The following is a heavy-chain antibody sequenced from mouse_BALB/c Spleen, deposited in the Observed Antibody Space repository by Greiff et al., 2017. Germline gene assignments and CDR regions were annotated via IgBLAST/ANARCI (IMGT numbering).Heavy chain of an antibody. V-gene: IGHV5-6*01. D-gene: IGHD1-1*01. J-gene: IGHJ1*01. Sequence: EVQLVESGGDLVKPGGSLKLSCAASGFTFSSYGMSWVRQTPDQRLEWVATISSGGSYTYYPDSVKGRFTISRDNAKNTLYLQMSSLKSEDTAMYYCARRSTDPYWYFDVWGAGTTVTVAS. CDR3: ARRSTDPYWYFDV. CDR1: GFTFSSYG. CDR2: ISSGGSYT.